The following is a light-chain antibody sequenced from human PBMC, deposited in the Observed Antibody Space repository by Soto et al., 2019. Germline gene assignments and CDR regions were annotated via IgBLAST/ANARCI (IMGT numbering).Light chain of an antibody. J-gene: IGLJ1*01. CDR1: SSDVGAYDY. V-gene: IGLV2-14*01. CDR3: SSYTSSSSYV. Sequence: QSVLTQPASVSGSPGQSITISCTGTSSDVGAYDYVSWYQLLPGKAPKLMIYKVSSRPSGVSNRFSGSKSGNTASLTISGLQAEDEADYYCSSYTSSSSYVFGTGTKVTVL. CDR2: KVS.